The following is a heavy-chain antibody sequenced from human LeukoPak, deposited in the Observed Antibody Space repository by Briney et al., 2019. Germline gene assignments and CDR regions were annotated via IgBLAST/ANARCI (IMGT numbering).Heavy chain of an antibody. CDR1: GFTFSSYS. D-gene: IGHD6-19*01. CDR3: ARDGDIAVAGTSWFDP. CDR2: ISSSSSYI. V-gene: IGHV3-21*01. Sequence: GGSLRLSCAASGFTFSSYSMNWVRQAPGKGLEWVSSISSSSSYIYYVDSVKGRFTISRDNAKNSLYLQMNSLRAEDTAVYYCARDGDIAVAGTSWFDPWGQGTLVTVSS. J-gene: IGHJ5*02.